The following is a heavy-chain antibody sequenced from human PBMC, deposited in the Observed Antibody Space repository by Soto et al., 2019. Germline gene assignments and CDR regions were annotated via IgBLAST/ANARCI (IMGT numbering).Heavy chain of an antibody. D-gene: IGHD2-2*01. CDR3: ARDLTIVPATHPRLENYGMDV. J-gene: IGHJ6*02. CDR2: ISPYNGHT. Sequence: QVQLVQSAGEVKKPGASVKVSCKASGYSFTSYGISWVRRAPGQGLEWMGWISPYNGHTQFVQRFQGRVTMTTHTSTKTAYMELRNLRSDDTAHYYCARDLTIVPATHPRLENYGMDVWGPGTTVIVSS. CDR1: GYSFTSYG. V-gene: IGHV1-18*01.